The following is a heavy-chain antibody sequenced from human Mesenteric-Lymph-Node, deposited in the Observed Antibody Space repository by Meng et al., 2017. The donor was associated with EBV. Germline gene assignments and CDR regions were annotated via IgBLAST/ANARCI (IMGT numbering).Heavy chain of an antibody. CDR1: GGSFNDYS. V-gene: IGHV4-34*01. D-gene: IGHD2-2*02. Sequence: QGTLQQWGLGVLKPSETRSLTFSVYGGSFNDYSWTWIRQPPGKGLEWIGEIDHSGSNNYNPSLKSRVTMAVDTSKNQFSLKLASVTAADTAVYYCARVDYTKSLPFDYWGRGTLVTVSS. CDR2: IDHSGSN. J-gene: IGHJ4*02. CDR3: ARVDYTKSLPFDY.